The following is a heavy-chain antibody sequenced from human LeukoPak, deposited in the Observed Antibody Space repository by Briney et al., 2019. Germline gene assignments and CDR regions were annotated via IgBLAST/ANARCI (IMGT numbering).Heavy chain of an antibody. CDR2: INHSGST. D-gene: IGHD3-10*01. Sequence: SETLSLTCAVYGGSFSGYYWSWIRQPPGKGLEWIGEINHSGSTNYNPSLKSRVTISVDTSKNQFSLKLSSVTAADTAVYYWARAGYYYGSGSYLKYFQHWGQGTLVTVSS. V-gene: IGHV4-34*01. J-gene: IGHJ1*01. CDR1: GGSFSGYY. CDR3: ARAGYYYGSGSYLKYFQH.